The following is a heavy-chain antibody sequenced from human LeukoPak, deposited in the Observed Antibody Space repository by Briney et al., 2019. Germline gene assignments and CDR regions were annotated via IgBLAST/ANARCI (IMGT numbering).Heavy chain of an antibody. CDR2: INPNSGGT. CDR1: GYTFTGYY. CDR3: AREDIPRPYGMDV. J-gene: IGHJ6*02. D-gene: IGHD2-2*02. V-gene: IGHV1-2*02. Sequence: ASVNVSCKASGYTFTGYYMHWVRQAPGQGLEWMGWINPNSGGTNYAQKFQGRVTMTRDTSISTAYMELSRLRSDDTAVYYCAREDIPRPYGMDVWGQGTTVTVSS.